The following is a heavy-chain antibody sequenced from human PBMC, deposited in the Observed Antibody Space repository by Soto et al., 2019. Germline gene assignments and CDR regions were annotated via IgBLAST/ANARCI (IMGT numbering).Heavy chain of an antibody. V-gene: IGHV3-30*04. CDR1: GFTFSNYA. CDR3: ARDSRTDGYKYDYFDY. CDR2: ISYDGRDE. D-gene: IGHD5-12*01. Sequence: QVQLVESGGGVVQPGRSLRLSCTASGFTFSNYAIHWVRQVPGKGLEWVALISYDGRDEYYADSVKGRFTISRDNSKNTLYLQMNSLRAEDTGMFYCARDSRTDGYKYDYFDYWGQGTLVTVSS. J-gene: IGHJ4*02.